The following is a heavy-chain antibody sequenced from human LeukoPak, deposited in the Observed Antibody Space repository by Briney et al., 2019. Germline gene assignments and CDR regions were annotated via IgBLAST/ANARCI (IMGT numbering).Heavy chain of an antibody. V-gene: IGHV4-59*01. CDR3: ARDQGYGGFDY. J-gene: IGHJ4*02. CDR1: GGSISTYY. Sequence: PSETLSLTCTVSGGSISTYYWSWIRQTPGKGLEWIGYIYYIGTTNYNPCLKSRVTISVDTSKNQFSLKLSSVTAADTAFYYCARDQGYGGFDYWGQGALVTVSS. D-gene: IGHD3-16*01. CDR2: IYYIGTT.